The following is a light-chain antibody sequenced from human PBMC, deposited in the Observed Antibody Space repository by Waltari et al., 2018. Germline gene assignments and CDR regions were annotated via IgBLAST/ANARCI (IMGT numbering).Light chain of an antibody. J-gene: IGKJ1*01. Sequence: IVMTQYPLSLPVTPGEPASISCRSSQSLLHSDGYNYLAWYLQKPGQSPQLLMYLVSNRAPGVADRFSGGGSGTEFTLKISRVEGGDVGIYYCMQGLQTPTFGQGTRVELK. CDR1: QSLLHSDGYNY. CDR2: LVS. V-gene: IGKV2-28*01. CDR3: MQGLQTPT.